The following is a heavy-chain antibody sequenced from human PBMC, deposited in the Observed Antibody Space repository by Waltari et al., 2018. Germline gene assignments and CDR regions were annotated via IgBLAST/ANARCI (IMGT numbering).Heavy chain of an antibody. J-gene: IGHJ2*01. CDR1: GFTFSTYA. CDR3: AKVQGPPTSYWYFDL. CDR2: IYTGVSTT. Sequence: EVHLLESGGGLVQPGGSLRLSCAASGFTFSTYAMTWVRQAPGKGLEWVSVIYTGVSTTFYADSVKGRFTISRDNSKNTLYLQMSSLRAEDTAVYYCAKVQGPPTSYWYFDLWGRGTLVTVSS. V-gene: IGHV3-23*03. D-gene: IGHD1-26*01.